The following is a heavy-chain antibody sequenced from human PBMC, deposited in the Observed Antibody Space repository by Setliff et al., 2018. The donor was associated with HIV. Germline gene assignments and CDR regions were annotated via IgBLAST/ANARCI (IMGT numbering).Heavy chain of an antibody. J-gene: IGHJ5*02. V-gene: IGHV4-34*01. Sequence: SETLSPTCVVSGGSFSGYFWTWIRQPPGKGLEWIGEINHSGRTNYNTSFERRVTILVDTSRNELSLKLSSVTSADTAVFYCARGQRRLQFLEWSHPAGFFDPWGQGTVVTSP. D-gene: IGHD3-3*01. CDR2: INHSGRT. CDR3: ARGQRRLQFLEWSHPAGFFDP. CDR1: GGSFSGYF.